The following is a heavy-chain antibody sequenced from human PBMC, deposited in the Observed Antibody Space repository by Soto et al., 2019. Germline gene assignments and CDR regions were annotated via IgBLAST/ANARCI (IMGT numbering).Heavy chain of an antibody. CDR1: GFTFSSYA. D-gene: IGHD3-10*01. J-gene: IGHJ4*02. Sequence: SLRLSCAASGFTFSSYAMHWVRQAPGKGLEWVAVISYDGSNKYYADSVKGRFTISRDNSKNTLYLQMNSLRAEDTAVYYCARAAHYYGSGSYPLGPFDYWGQGTLVTVSS. CDR3: ARAAHYYGSGSYPLGPFDY. V-gene: IGHV3-30-3*01. CDR2: ISYDGSNK.